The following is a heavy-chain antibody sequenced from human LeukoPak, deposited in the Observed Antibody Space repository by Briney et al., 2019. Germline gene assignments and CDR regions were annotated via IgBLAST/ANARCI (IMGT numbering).Heavy chain of an antibody. D-gene: IGHD3-3*01. Sequence: SETLSLTCTVSGGSIGSGGYYWSWIRQPPGKGLEWIGYIYHSGSTYYNPSLKSRVTISVDRSKNQFSLKLCSVTAADTAVYYCARGIRFWSGYHNWFDPWGQGTLVTVSS. CDR1: GGSIGSGGYY. CDR2: IYHSGST. J-gene: IGHJ5*02. CDR3: ARGIRFWSGYHNWFDP. V-gene: IGHV4-30-2*01.